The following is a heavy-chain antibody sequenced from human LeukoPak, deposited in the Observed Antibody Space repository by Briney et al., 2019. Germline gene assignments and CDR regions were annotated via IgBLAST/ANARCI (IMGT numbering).Heavy chain of an antibody. CDR3: AKQSYARSLGE. J-gene: IGHJ4*02. D-gene: IGHD2-8*01. Sequence: GGSLRLSCATSGFPFSDFSMSWVRQAPGKGLEWNSTTNSGGTSTYYAESVKDRFTISRDNSKNTLYLQMSSLRVEDTAVYYCAKQSYARSLGEGGPGTLVSVSS. V-gene: IGHV3-23*01. CDR2: TNSGGTST. CDR1: GFPFSDFS.